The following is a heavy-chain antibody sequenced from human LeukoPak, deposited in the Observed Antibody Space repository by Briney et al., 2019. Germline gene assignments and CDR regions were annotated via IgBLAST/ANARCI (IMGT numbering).Heavy chain of an antibody. V-gene: IGHV3-7*01. CDR3: ARIRVMDLYYFDY. D-gene: IGHD3-10*01. J-gene: IGHJ4*02. CDR1: GFTFSSYW. Sequence: GGSLRLSCAASGFTFSSYWMSWVRQAPGKGLEWVANVKQDGSEKYYVDSVKGRFTISRDNAKNSLYLQMNSLRAEDTAVYYCARIRVMDLYYFDYWGQGTLVTVSS. CDR2: VKQDGSEK.